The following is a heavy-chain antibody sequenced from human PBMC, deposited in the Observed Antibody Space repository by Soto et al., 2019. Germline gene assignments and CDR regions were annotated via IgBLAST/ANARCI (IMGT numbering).Heavy chain of an antibody. CDR3: ARTPDR. CDR2: IYHSGNP. CDR1: GGSISSYY. V-gene: IGHV4-59*01. Sequence: PSETLSLTCTVSGGSISSYYWSWIRQPPGKGLEWIGHIYHSGNPNYNPSLKSRVTISVDTSKNQFSLKLSSVTAADTAVYYCARTPDRWGQGTLVTVS. J-gene: IGHJ5*02.